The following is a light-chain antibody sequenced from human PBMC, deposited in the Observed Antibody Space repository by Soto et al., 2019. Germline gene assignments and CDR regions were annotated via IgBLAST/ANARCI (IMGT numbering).Light chain of an antibody. Sequence: EIVLTQSPGTLSLSPGERATLSCRASQSVSRNYLAWYQQKLGQAPRLLIYAASSRISGIPDRFSGSGSGTDFTLTISRLEPEDFAVYHCQQYGSAPRTFGQGTKVEIK. J-gene: IGKJ1*01. CDR3: QQYGSAPRT. CDR2: AAS. V-gene: IGKV3-20*01. CDR1: QSVSRNY.